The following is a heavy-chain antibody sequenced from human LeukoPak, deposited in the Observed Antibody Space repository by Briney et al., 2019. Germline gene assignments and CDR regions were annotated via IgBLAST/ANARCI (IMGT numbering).Heavy chain of an antibody. CDR3: AKFPIYGSGRPPSDY. J-gene: IGHJ4*02. V-gene: IGHV3-23*01. CDR1: GFTFSSYA. D-gene: IGHD3-10*01. CDR2: IIGSGGST. Sequence: GGSLRLSCAASGFTFSSYAMSWVRQAPGKGLEWVSAIIGSGGSTYYADSVKGRFTISRDNSKNTLYLQMNSLRAEDTAVYYCAKFPIYGSGRPPSDYWGQGTLVTVSS.